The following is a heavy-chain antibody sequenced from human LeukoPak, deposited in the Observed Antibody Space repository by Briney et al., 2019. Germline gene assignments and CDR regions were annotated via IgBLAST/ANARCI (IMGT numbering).Heavy chain of an antibody. J-gene: IGHJ4*02. Sequence: GGSLRLSCAASGFTFSSYAMSWVRQAPGKGLEWVSAISGSGGSTYYADSVKGRFTISRGNSKNTLYLQMNSLRAEDTAVYYCAKDNRFLYYYGSGSYYNDYWGQGTLVTVSS. D-gene: IGHD3-10*01. CDR2: ISGSGGST. V-gene: IGHV3-23*01. CDR3: AKDNRFLYYYGSGSYYNDY. CDR1: GFTFSSYA.